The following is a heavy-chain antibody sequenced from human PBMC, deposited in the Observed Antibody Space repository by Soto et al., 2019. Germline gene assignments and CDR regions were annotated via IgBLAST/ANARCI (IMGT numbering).Heavy chain of an antibody. CDR2: INPHGGST. CDR3: ARSSGGNFGIIIEGSNWFDP. V-gene: IGHV1-46*01. Sequence: ASVKVSCKASGFTFTSSAVQWVRQARGQRLEWIGVINPHGGSTKYAQKFQGRITMTRDTSRSTVYMELSSLRSDDTAIYYCARSSGGNFGIIIEGSNWFDPWGQGTLVTVSS. J-gene: IGHJ5*02. D-gene: IGHD3-3*01. CDR1: GFTFTSSA.